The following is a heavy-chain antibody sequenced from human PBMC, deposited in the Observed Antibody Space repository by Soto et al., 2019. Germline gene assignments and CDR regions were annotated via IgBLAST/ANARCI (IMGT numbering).Heavy chain of an antibody. CDR1: GFTFSSYG. V-gene: IGHV3-33*01. CDR2: IWYDGSNK. D-gene: IGHD3-16*01. CDR3: ARGGERWLQWLPNTYYYYGMDV. Sequence: QPGGSLRLSCAASGFTFSSYGMHWVRQAPGKGLEWVAVIWYDGSNKYYADSVKGRFTISRDNSKNTLYLQMNSLRAEDTAVYYCARGGERWLQWLPNTYYYYGMDVWGQGTTVTVSS. J-gene: IGHJ6*02.